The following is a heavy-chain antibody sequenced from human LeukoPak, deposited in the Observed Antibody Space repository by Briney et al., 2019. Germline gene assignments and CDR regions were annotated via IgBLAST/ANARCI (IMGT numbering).Heavy chain of an antibody. CDR1: GFTFSSYS. V-gene: IGHV3-33*08. D-gene: IGHD4-23*01. CDR3: ARNGGLDY. CDR2: IWYDGSNK. J-gene: IGHJ4*02. Sequence: PAGGSLRLSCAASGFTFSSYSMNWVRQAPGKGLEWVAVIWYDGSNKYYADSVKGRFTISRDNSKNTLYLQMNSLRAEDTAVYYCARNGGLDYWGQGTLVTVSS.